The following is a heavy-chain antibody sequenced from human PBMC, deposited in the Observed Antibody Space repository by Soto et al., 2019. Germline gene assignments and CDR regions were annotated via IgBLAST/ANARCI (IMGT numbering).Heavy chain of an antibody. CDR1: GGSISSYY. CDR2: IYYSGST. Sequence: SETLSLTCTVSGGSISSYYWSWIRQPPGKGLEWIGYIYYSGSTNYNPSLKSRVTISVDTSKNQFSLKLSSVTAADTAVYYCAIHAVPRTGYIDYCGQGTLLTISS. D-gene: IGHD3-9*01. V-gene: IGHV4-59*08. J-gene: IGHJ4*02. CDR3: AIHAVPRTGYIDY.